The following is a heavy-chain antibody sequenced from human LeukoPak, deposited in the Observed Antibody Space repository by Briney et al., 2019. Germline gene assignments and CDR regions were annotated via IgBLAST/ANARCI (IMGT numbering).Heavy chain of an antibody. V-gene: IGHV3-23*01. Sequence: GGSLRLSCAASGFTFSSYAMTWVRQAPGKGLEWVSGISGSGDSTYYADSVKGRFTISRDNSKKTLYLQMNSLRAEDTAVYYCAKESGWASYNCFDPWGQGTLVTVSS. CDR3: AKESGWASYNCFDP. CDR2: ISGSGDST. D-gene: IGHD6-19*01. J-gene: IGHJ5*02. CDR1: GFTFSSYA.